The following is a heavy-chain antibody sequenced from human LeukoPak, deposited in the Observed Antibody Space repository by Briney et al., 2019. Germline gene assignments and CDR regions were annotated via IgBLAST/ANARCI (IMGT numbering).Heavy chain of an antibody. CDR2: ISSGGTFT. V-gene: IGHV3-23*01. J-gene: IGHJ6*02. CDR3: AKCSPSCFNGLDV. D-gene: IGHD3-10*02. CDR1: GLTFSTYS. Sequence: GGSLRLSCVASGLTFSTYSMTWVRQAPGKGLEWLSSISSGGTFTYYADPVKGRFTISRDNSKSTLYLQMNSLRAEDTAVYYCAKCSPSCFNGLDVWGQGTTVTVSS.